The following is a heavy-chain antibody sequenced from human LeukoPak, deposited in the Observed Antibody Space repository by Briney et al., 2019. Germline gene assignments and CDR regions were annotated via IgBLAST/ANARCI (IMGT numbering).Heavy chain of an antibody. V-gene: IGHV1-18*01. J-gene: IGHJ6*03. CDR1: GYTFTSYG. Sequence: ASVKVSCKASGYTFTSYGISWVRQAPGQGLEWMGWISAYNGNTNYAQKLQGRVTMTTDTSTSTAYMELRSLRSDDTAVYYCATLPTYCSSTTGTYYYYMDVWGKGTTVTVSS. CDR2: ISAYNGNT. D-gene: IGHD2-2*01. CDR3: ATLPTYCSSTTGTYYYYMDV.